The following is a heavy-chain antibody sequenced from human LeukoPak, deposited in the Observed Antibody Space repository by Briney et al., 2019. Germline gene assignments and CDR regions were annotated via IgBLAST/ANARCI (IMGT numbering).Heavy chain of an antibody. V-gene: IGHV4-59*01. CDR2: IYYSGST. Sequence: SETLSLTCTVSGGSISSYYWSWIRQPPGKGLEWIGYIYYSGSTNYNPSLKSRATISVDTSKNQFSLKLSSVTAADTAVYYCARLRRRPGAFDIWGQGTMVTVSS. D-gene: IGHD3-16*01. J-gene: IGHJ3*02. CDR3: ARLRRRPGAFDI. CDR1: GGSISSYY.